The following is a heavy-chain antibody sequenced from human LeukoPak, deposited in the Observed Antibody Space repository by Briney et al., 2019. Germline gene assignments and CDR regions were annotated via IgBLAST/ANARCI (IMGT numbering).Heavy chain of an antibody. J-gene: IGHJ4*02. D-gene: IGHD4-11*01. CDR3: SRGGSYSQGDY. CDR2: ISRDGSST. Sequence: GGSLRLSCAASGFTFSNHWMHWVRQAPGQGLVWVSRISRDGSSTSYADSVKGRFTFSRDNAKNTVYLQMSSLRAEDTAVYYCSRGGSYSQGDYWGQGTRVTVSS. CDR1: GFTFSNHW. V-gene: IGHV3-74*01.